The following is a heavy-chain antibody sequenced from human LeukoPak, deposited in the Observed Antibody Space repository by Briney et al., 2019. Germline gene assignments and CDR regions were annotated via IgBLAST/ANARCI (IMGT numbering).Heavy chain of an antibody. CDR1: GFTFSSYA. D-gene: IGHD3-9*01. CDR2: ISYDGSDK. CDR3: AKELERYFDW. V-gene: IGHV3-30-3*01. Sequence: GGSLRLSCAASGFTFSSYAMHWVRQAPGKGLEWVTVISYDGSDKYYADSVKGRFTIFRDNSKNALYLQMNSLRAEDTAVYYCAKELERYFDWWGQGTLVTVSS. J-gene: IGHJ4*02.